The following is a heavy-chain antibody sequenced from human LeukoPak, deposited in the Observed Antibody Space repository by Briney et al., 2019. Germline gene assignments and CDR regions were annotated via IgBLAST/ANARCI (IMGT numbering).Heavy chain of an antibody. CDR2: IKQDGSEK. J-gene: IGHJ3*02. D-gene: IGHD1-26*01. CDR1: GFTFSSYW. V-gene: IGHV3-7*01. Sequence: PGGSLRLSCAASGFTFSSYWMSWVRQAPGKGLEWVANIKQDGSEKYYVDSVKGRFTISRDNAKNSLYLQMNSLRAEDTAVYYCARDESGSGPYDAFDIWGQGTMVTVSS. CDR3: ARDESGSGPYDAFDI.